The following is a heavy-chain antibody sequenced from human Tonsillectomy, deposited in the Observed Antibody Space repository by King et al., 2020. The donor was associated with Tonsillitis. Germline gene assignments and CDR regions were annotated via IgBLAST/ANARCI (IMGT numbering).Heavy chain of an antibody. CDR3: ARDSNRGAAGYYYGMDV. Sequence: QVQLVESGGGVVQPGRSLRLSCAASGFIFRSYGMHWVRQAPGKGLEWVAVIWYDGSDKYHADSVKGRFTISRDNSKNTLYLQMNSLRVEDTAVYFCARDSNRGAAGYYYGMDVWGQGATVTVSS. CDR2: IWYDGSDK. J-gene: IGHJ6*02. V-gene: IGHV3-33*01. CDR1: GFIFRSYG. D-gene: IGHD1/OR15-1a*01.